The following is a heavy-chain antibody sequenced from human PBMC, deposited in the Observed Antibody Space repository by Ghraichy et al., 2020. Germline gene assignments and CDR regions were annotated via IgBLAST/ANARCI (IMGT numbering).Heavy chain of an antibody. J-gene: IGHJ4*02. D-gene: IGHD6-19*01. Sequence: SETLSLTCTVSGGSISSGYYYWTWIRQPPWKGLEWIGYIYYSGSTYYNPSLKSRVSISEDTSKNQFSLKLSSVTAADTAVYYCARGKAVAGTLYDYWGQGPLVTVSS. CDR3: ARGKAVAGTLYDY. CDR2: IYYSGST. V-gene: IGHV4-30-4*01. CDR1: GGSISSGYYY.